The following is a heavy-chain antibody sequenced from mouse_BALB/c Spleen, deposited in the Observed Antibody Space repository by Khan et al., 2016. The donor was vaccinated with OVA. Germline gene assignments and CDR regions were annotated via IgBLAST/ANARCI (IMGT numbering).Heavy chain of an antibody. CDR1: GYSFTGYY. J-gene: IGHJ2*01. D-gene: IGHD1-1*01. CDR2: INPHNGDT. Sequence: VQLQQSGPELVRPGASVKLSCKASGYSFTGYYMNWVMQSHGKSLEWIGRINPHNGDTFYNQKFKDKATLTVDESSSTAHMELRSLASEDSAVYYCTRIDRSDFAYWGQGTTLTVSS. CDR3: TRIDRSDFAY. V-gene: IGHV1-20*02.